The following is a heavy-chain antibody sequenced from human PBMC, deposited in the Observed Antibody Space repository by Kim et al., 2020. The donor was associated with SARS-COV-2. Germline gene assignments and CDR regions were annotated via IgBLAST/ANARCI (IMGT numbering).Heavy chain of an antibody. J-gene: IGHJ3*02. V-gene: IGHV4-59*08. D-gene: IGHD1-26*01. CDR1: GGSISTYY. Sequence: SETLSLTCTVSGGSISTYYWSWIRQPPGKGLEWIGYIYYSGSTNYNPSLKSRVTISVDTSKNQFSLKLSSVTAADTAIYYCARKRGSYYQGAFDIWGQGTMVTVSS. CDR3: ARKRGSYYQGAFDI. CDR2: IYYSGST.